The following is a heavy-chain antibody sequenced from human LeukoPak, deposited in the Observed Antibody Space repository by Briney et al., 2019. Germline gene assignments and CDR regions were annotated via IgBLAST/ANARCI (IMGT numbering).Heavy chain of an antibody. CDR2: ISGSGGST. J-gene: IGHJ4*02. CDR3: VKDDCSAGSCYYFDY. CDR1: GFTFSSYA. V-gene: IGHV3-23*01. Sequence: PGGSLRLSCAASGFTFSSYAMSWVRQAPGKGLEWVSAISGSGGSTYYADSVKGRFTISRDNSKNTLYLQMSSLRAEDTAVYYCVKDDCSAGSCYYFDYWGQGTLVSVSS. D-gene: IGHD2-15*01.